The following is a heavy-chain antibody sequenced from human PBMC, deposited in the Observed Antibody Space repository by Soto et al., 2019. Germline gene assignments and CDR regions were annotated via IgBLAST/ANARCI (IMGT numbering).Heavy chain of an antibody. J-gene: IGHJ3*01. Sequence: EVQLVESGGGLGMPGGSPRLSCAASGFTFSSYHMNWVRQAPGKGLEWVSSINPSTSHIYYADSVRGRFTISRDNSKNSLYLQMNNLRTEDAAVYYCARGYCGGGGCYLRRDAFDVWGQGTMVTVSS. V-gene: IGHV3-21*01. CDR3: ARGYCGGGGCYLRRDAFDV. D-gene: IGHD2-15*01. CDR2: INPSTSHI. CDR1: GFTFSSYH.